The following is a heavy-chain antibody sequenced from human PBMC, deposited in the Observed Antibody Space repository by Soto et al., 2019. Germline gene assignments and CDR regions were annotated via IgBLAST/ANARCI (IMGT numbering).Heavy chain of an antibody. CDR1: GYTFTSYG. CDR3: ARDSRVTASFYGMDV. J-gene: IGHJ6*02. Sequence: ASVKVSCKASGYTFTSYGISWVRQAPGQGLEWMGWISAYNGNTNYAQKLQGRVTMTTDTSTSTAYMELRSLRSDDTAVYYCARDSRVTASFYGMDVWGQGTTVTVSS. V-gene: IGHV1-18*01. D-gene: IGHD3-10*01. CDR2: ISAYNGNT.